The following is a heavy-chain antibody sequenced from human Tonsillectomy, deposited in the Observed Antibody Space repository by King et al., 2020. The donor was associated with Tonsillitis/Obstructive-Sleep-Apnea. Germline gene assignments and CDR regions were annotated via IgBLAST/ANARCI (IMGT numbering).Heavy chain of an antibody. CDR2: VYYSGSN. D-gene: IGHD5-24*01. Sequence: QLQESGPGLVKPSETLSLTCTVSGGSISSSSYYWGWIRQPPGKGLEWIGSVYYSGSNYYSPSLKSRVTISVDTSKNQFSLKLRSVTAADTAVYYCARQARREMSTSWGQGTLVTVSS. CDR1: GGSISSSSYY. J-gene: IGHJ5*02. V-gene: IGHV4-39*01. CDR3: ARQARREMSTS.